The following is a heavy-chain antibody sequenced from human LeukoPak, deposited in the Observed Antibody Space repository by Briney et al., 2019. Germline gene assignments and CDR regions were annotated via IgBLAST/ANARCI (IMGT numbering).Heavy chain of an antibody. CDR1: GFTFSSYA. CDR2: ISSNGGST. J-gene: IGHJ4*02. Sequence: GGSLRLSCAASGFTFSSYAMHWVRQAPGKGLEYVSAISSNGGSTYYANSAKGRFTISRDNSKNTLYLQMGSLRAEDMAVYYCARTLNFDWSYFDYWGQGTLVTVSS. V-gene: IGHV3-64*01. CDR3: ARTLNFDWSYFDY. D-gene: IGHD3-9*01.